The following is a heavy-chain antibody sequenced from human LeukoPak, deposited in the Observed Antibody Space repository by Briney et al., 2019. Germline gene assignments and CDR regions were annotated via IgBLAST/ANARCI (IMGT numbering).Heavy chain of an antibody. V-gene: IGHV3-73*01. J-gene: IGHJ4*02. CDR3: TRHSHDSSGYSVFDY. D-gene: IGHD3-22*01. CDR2: IRSKANSYAT. Sequence: GGSLRLSCAASGFTFSGSAMHWVRQASGKGLEWVGRIRSKANSYATAYTGSVKGRFRISRDDSKDTAYLQMHRLKPEDTAVYYCTRHSHDSSGYSVFDYWGQGTLVTVSS. CDR1: GFTFSGSA.